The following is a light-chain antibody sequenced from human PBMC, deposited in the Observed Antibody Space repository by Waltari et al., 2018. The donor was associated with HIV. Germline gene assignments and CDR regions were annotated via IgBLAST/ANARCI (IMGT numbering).Light chain of an antibody. J-gene: IGLJ2*01. CDR3: AAWDDSLSGPV. CDR1: SSNIGSNH. CDR2: RNN. Sequence: QSVLTQPPSASGTPGQRFTISCSGSSSNIGSNHVYWYQQLPGTAPKLLIYRNNQRPSGVPARFSGSKSGTSSSLASSGRRSEDEADYYCAAWDDSLSGPVFGGGTKLTVL. V-gene: IGLV1-47*01.